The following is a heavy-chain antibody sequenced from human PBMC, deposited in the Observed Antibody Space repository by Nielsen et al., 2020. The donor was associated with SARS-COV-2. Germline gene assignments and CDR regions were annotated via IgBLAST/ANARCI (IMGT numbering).Heavy chain of an antibody. V-gene: IGHV3-23*01. Sequence: GESLKISCAASGFTFSSYAMSWVRQAPGKGLEWVSAISGSGGSTYYADSVGGRFTISRDNSKNTLFLQMSNLRAEDTAVYYCAKDRGCSSTSCYPVDSYYYGMDVWGQGTTVAVSS. CDR1: GFTFSSYA. D-gene: IGHD2-2*01. CDR3: AKDRGCSSTSCYPVDSYYYGMDV. CDR2: ISGSGGST. J-gene: IGHJ6*02.